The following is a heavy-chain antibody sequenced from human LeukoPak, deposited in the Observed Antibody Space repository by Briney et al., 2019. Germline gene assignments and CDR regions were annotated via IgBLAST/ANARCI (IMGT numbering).Heavy chain of an antibody. Sequence: PGGSLRLSCAASGFTFSSYEMNWVRQAPGKGLEWVSYISSSGSTIYYADSVKGRFTISRDNAKNSLYLQMNSLRAEDTAVYYCARDGYSSSWYMRWFDPWGQGTLVTVSS. CDR2: ISSSGSTI. CDR1: GFTFSSYE. V-gene: IGHV3-48*03. CDR3: ARDGYSSSWYMRWFDP. D-gene: IGHD6-13*01. J-gene: IGHJ5*02.